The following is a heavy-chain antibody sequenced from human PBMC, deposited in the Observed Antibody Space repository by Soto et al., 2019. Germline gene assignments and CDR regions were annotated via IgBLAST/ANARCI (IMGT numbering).Heavy chain of an antibody. Sequence: EVQLVESGGGLVKPGGSLRLSCAASGFTFSSYSMNWVRQAPGKGLEWVSSISSSSSYIYYADSVKGRFTISRDNAKNSLYLQMNSLRAEDTAVYYCATDAPSEKGYWGQGTLVTVSS. D-gene: IGHD2-8*01. J-gene: IGHJ4*02. V-gene: IGHV3-21*01. CDR3: ATDAPSEKGY. CDR1: GFTFSSYS. CDR2: ISSSSSYI.